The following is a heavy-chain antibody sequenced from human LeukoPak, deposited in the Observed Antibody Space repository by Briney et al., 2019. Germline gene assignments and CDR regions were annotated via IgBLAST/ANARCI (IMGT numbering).Heavy chain of an antibody. J-gene: IGHJ4*02. CDR3: ARWRCSVGTCYSVYYFDY. CDR1: GFRFSSYG. Sequence: GNSLRLSCAASGFRFSSYGMHWVRQAPGKGLEWVAVIWNDGSNKYYADSVRGRFTISRDNSKNTLYLQMNSLRAEDTAVYYCARWRCSVGTCYSVYYFDYWGQGTLVTVSS. CDR2: IWNDGSNK. V-gene: IGHV3-33*01. D-gene: IGHD2-15*01.